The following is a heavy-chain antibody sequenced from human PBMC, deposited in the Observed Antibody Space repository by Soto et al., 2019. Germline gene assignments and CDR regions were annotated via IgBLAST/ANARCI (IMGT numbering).Heavy chain of an antibody. CDR1: GFTFSNYG. CDR3: VRERAPFDAFDI. V-gene: IGHV3-33*01. Sequence: WGSLRLSCGASGFTFSNYGMHWVRQAPGKGLEWVAVIWSDGNNRFYADSVRGRFTFSRDNSKNTLSLQMNSLRAEDTALYYCVRERAPFDAFDIWGQGKMVTVSS. J-gene: IGHJ3*02. CDR2: IWSDGNNR.